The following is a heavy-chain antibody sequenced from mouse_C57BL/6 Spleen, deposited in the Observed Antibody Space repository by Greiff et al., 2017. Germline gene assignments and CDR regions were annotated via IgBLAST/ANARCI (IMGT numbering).Heavy chain of an antibody. V-gene: IGHV1-61*01. D-gene: IGHD2-3*01. J-gene: IGHJ4*01. CDR2: IYPSDSET. CDR3: ARWWGYLLYYYAMDY. CDR1: GYTFTSYW. Sequence: QVQLQQPGAELVRPGSSVKLSCKASGYTFTSYWMDWVKQRPGQGLEWIGNIYPSDSETHYNQKFKDKATLTVDKSSSTAYMQLSSLASEDSGVYYCARWWGYLLYYYAMDYWGQGTSVTVSS.